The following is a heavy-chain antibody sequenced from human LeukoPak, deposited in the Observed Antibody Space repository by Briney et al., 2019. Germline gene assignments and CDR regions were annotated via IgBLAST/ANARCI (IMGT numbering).Heavy chain of an antibody. Sequence: GGSLRLSCAASGFTFSGYSINWVRQAPGKGLEWVSSISSTGSSRYYADSVKGRFTISRDNAKNSLYLQMNSLRAEDTAVYYCAREESSSSGYYFDYWGQGALVTVSS. J-gene: IGHJ4*02. CDR1: GFTFSGYS. D-gene: IGHD6-6*01. CDR2: ISSTGSSR. V-gene: IGHV3-21*01. CDR3: AREESSSSGYYFDY.